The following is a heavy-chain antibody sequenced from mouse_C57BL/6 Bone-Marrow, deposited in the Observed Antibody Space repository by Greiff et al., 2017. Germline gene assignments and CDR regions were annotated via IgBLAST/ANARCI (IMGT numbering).Heavy chain of an antibody. CDR1: GYTFTSYW. CDR2: IHPNSGST. Sequence: VQLQQSGAELVKPGASVKLSCKASGYTFTSYWMHWVKQRPGQGLEWIGMIHPNSGSTNYNEKFQSKATLTADKSSSTAYMQLSSLTSEDSAVYYCANGYYYFDYWGQGTTLTVSS. J-gene: IGHJ2*01. D-gene: IGHD2-3*01. CDR3: ANGYYYFDY. V-gene: IGHV1-64*01.